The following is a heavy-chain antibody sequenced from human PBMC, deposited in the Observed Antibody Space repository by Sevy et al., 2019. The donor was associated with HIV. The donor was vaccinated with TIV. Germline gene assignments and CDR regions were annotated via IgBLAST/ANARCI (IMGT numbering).Heavy chain of an antibody. J-gene: IGHJ5*02. Sequence: SETLSLTCTVSGGSISNYYWNWIRQPPGKGLEWIGYIYYSGGTNYNPSLRSRVTMSAETSKNQFSLKLSFVTAADTAMYYCAGGNSGSYGWFDPWGQGTLVTVSS. CDR2: IYYSGGT. D-gene: IGHD1-26*01. CDR1: GGSISNYY. V-gene: IGHV4-59*01. CDR3: AGGNSGSYGWFDP.